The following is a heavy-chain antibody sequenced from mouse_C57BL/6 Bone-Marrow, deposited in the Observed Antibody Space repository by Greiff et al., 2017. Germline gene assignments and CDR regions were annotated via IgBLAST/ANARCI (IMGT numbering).Heavy chain of an antibody. CDR1: GYTFTSYW. CDR2: IYPGSGST. Sequence: VQLQQPGAELVKPGASVKMSCKASGYTFTSYWITWVKQRPGQGLEWIGDIYPGSGSTNYNEKFKSKATLTVDTSSSTAYMQLSSLTSEDSAVYYCARPFYSNYWYVDVWGTGTPGTGSS. D-gene: IGHD2-5*01. J-gene: IGHJ1*02. V-gene: IGHV1-55*01. CDR3: ARPFYSNYWYVDV.